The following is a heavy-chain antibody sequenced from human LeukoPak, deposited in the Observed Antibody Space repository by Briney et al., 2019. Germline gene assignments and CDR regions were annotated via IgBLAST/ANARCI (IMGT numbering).Heavy chain of an antibody. CDR2: ISGSGGST. Sequence: GGSLRLSCAASGFTFSSYAMGWVRQAPGKGLEWVSAISGSGGSTYYADSVKGQFTISRDNSKNTLYLQMNSLRAEDTAVYYCATSFGYCGSTSCYSDYWGQGTLVTVSS. V-gene: IGHV3-23*01. D-gene: IGHD2-2*03. CDR1: GFTFSSYA. CDR3: ATSFGYCGSTSCYSDY. J-gene: IGHJ4*02.